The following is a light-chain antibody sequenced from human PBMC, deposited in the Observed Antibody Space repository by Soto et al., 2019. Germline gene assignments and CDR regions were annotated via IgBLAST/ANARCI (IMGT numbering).Light chain of an antibody. V-gene: IGKV3D-15*01. CDR2: GAS. CDR1: QSVSSSY. J-gene: IGKJ1*01. CDR3: QQYNNWWT. Sequence: IVLTQSPTTLSLSPGERATLSCRASQSVSSSYLAWYQQKPGQAPRLLIYGASSRATGIPDRFSGSGSGTEFTLTISSLQSEDFAVYYCQQYNNWWTFGQGTKVDIK.